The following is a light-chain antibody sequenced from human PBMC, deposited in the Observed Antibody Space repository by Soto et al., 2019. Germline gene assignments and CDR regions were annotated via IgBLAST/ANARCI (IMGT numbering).Light chain of an antibody. CDR2: ATS. J-gene: IGKJ2*01. CDR3: QQANSFPYT. Sequence: DIQMTQSPPSVSASVGDRVTITCRASQGISNWLAWYQQKAGKAPKLLIYATSTLQSGVPSRFRGSGSATEFTLTISSLQPEDVATYYCQQANSFPYTFGQGTKLEIK. CDR1: QGISNW. V-gene: IGKV1-12*01.